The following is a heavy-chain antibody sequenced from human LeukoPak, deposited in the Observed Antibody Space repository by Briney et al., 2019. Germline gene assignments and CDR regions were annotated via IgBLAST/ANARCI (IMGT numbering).Heavy chain of an antibody. CDR2: IYPGDSDTIT. J-gene: IGHJ3*02. CDR1: GYSFTSYW. Sequence: GESLKISCNGSGYSFTSYWIGWVRQMPGKGLEWMGIIYPGDSDTITRDSPSFQGQVIISADKSISTAFLQWSSLKASDTAMYYCAKSSPRGYGAFDIWGQGTMVTVSS. CDR3: AKSSPRGYGAFDI. V-gene: IGHV5-51*01. D-gene: IGHD2-15*01.